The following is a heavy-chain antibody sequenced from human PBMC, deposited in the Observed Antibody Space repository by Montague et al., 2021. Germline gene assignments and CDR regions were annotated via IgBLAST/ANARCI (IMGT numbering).Heavy chain of an antibody. CDR1: SGSIFHAH. J-gene: IGHJ5*02. CDR2: MFYGGAT. D-gene: IGHD3-10*01. V-gene: IGHV4-59*08. Sequence: SETLSLTCTVSSGSIFHAHWSWVRQPPRKGLEWLGSMFYGGATSNNPSLKSRVTMSIDTSTNQFSLKLSFVTAADTAVYYCAKQDYFVSGTSYKGFDPWGRGILVTVSS. CDR3: AKQDYFVSGTSYKGFDP.